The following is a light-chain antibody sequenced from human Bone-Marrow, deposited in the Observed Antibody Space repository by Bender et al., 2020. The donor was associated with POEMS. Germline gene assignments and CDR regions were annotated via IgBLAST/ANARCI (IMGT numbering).Light chain of an antibody. J-gene: IGLJ2*01. CDR3: CSYAARYTV. CDR1: SSNIGNNW. CDR2: DVS. Sequence: QSVLTQPPSVSAAPGQKVTISCSGSSSNIGNNWVSWYQHHPDKAPKLMIFDVSKRPSGVPDRFSGSKSGYTASLTISGLQAEDEADYYCCSYAARYTVFGGGTQLTVL. V-gene: IGLV2-11*01.